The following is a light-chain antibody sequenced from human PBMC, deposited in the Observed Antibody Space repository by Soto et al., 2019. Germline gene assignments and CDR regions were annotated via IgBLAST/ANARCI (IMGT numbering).Light chain of an antibody. V-gene: IGKV1-9*01. CDR3: QQLNSYPRK. Sequence: IQLTQSPSSLSASVGDRVTITRRASQGISSYLAWYQQKPGKAPKLLIYAASTLQSGVPSRFSGSGSGTDFTLTISSLQPEDFATYYCQQLNSYPRKFGQGTKVEIK. CDR1: QGISSY. CDR2: AAS. J-gene: IGKJ1*01.